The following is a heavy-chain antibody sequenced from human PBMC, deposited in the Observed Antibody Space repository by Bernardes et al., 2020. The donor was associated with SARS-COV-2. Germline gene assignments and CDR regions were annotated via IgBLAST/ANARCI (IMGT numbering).Heavy chain of an antibody. J-gene: IGHJ4*02. D-gene: IGHD1-26*01. CDR2: ISSSSTYT. CDR3: ARVGDIVGATHYFDY. Sequence: GGSLRLSCAASGFTFTTYYMSWIRQAPGKGLEWLSYISSSSTYTNYADSVKGRFTISRDDAKNSLYLQMNSLRAEDTAVYYCARVGDIVGATHYFDYWGQGSRVTVSS. V-gene: IGHV3-11*06. CDR1: GFTFTTYY.